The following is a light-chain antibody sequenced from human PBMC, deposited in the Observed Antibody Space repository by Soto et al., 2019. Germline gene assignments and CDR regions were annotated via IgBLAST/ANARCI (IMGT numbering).Light chain of an antibody. J-gene: IGLJ2*01. CDR3: SSYTSSNTVV. CDR1: SSDVGGYNH. CDR2: DVS. Sequence: QSALTQPASASASPGQSITISCTGTSSDVGGYNHVSWYQQHPGKVPKVMISDVSNRPSGVSNRFSGSKSGNTASLTISGLQAEDEADYYCSSYTSSNTVVFGGGTQLTVL. V-gene: IGLV2-14*03.